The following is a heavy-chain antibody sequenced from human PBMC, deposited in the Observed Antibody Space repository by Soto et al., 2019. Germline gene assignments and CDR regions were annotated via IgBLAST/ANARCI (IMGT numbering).Heavy chain of an antibody. J-gene: IGHJ6*01. D-gene: IGHD4-17*01. CDR1: GGSVSGGSYY. V-gene: IGHV4-61*01. CDR2: IYYSGSS. CDR3: ARDVDFGEEDV. Sequence: QVQLQESGPGLVKPSETLSLTCTVSGGSVSGGSYYWNWLRQPPGKGLEWIGYIYYSGSSNYNPSLKSRVTISIDTSKNQCSLKLSSVTAADTAVYYCARDVDFGEEDVW.